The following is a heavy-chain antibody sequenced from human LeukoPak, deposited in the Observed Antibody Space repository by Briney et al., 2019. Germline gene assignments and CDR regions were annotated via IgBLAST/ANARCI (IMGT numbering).Heavy chain of an antibody. D-gene: IGHD2-2*01. J-gene: IGHJ5*02. CDR2: ISWNTGNI. V-gene: IGHV3-9*01. Sequence: GGSLRLSCAAAGFTFDNYAMHWVRQAPGKGLEWVSRISWNTGNIDYADSVKGRFTISRDNSKNTLYLQMNSLRAEDTAVYYCAKDGRYCSSTSCLPAWGQGTLVTVSS. CDR3: AKDGRYCSSTSCLPA. CDR1: GFTFDNYA.